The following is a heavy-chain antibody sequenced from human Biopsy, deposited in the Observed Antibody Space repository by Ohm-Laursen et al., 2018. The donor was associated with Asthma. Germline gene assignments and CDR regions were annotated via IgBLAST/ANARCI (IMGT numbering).Heavy chain of an antibody. CDR2: INHSGST. CDR1: GGSFSGYY. J-gene: IGHJ3*02. V-gene: IGHV4-34*01. CDR3: ARDGGLTSYPGTFHI. D-gene: IGHD1-1*01. Sequence: SDTLSLTCAVYGGSFSGYYWSWIRQPPGKGLEWIGEINHSGSTNYNPSLKSRVTISVDTSKNQFSLKPSSVTAADTAVYYCARDGGLTSYPGTFHIWGQGTMVTVSS.